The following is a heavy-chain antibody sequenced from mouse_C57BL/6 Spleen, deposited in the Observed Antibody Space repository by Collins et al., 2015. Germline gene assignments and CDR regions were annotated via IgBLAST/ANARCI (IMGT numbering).Heavy chain of an antibody. J-gene: IGHJ1*03. V-gene: IGHV9-3*01. CDR1: GYTFTTYG. CDR2: INTYSGVP. CDR3: ARSRHYYGSSYDWYFDV. Sequence: GYTFTTYGMSWVKQAPGKGLKWMGWINTYSGVPTYADDFKGRLAFSLQTSASTAYLQINNLKNEDTATYFCARSRHYYGSSYDWYFDVWGTGTTVTVSS. D-gene: IGHD1-1*01.